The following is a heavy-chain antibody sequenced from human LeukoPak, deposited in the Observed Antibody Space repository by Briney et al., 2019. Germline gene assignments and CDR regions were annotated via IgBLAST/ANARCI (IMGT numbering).Heavy chain of an antibody. J-gene: IGHJ4*02. CDR2: IYSSGST. D-gene: IGHD6-13*01. Sequence: SETLSPTCTVSGGSISRYYWNGIRQAPGKGLEWIGFIYSSGSTNYNPSLKSRVTMSVDTTKNQFSLKLRSVTDADTAVYHCARGSSSTWPIGNYFDFCGQGTLVTVSS. V-gene: IGHV4-59*01. CDR1: GGSISRYY. CDR3: ARGSSSTWPIGNYFDF.